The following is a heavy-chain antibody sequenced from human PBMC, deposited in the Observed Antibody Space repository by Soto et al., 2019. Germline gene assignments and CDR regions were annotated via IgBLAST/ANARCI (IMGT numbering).Heavy chain of an antibody. CDR1: GYTFTGYY. D-gene: IGHD2-2*03. J-gene: IGHJ6*02. CDR3: ARDDSGIPPQTRSLDIVVVPAAIDYYYGMDV. V-gene: IGHV1-2*02. CDR2: INPNSGGT. Sequence: ASVKVSCKASGYTFTGYYMHWVRQAPGQGLEWMGWINPNSGGTNYAQKFQGRVTMTRDTSISTAYMELSRLRSDDTAVYYCARDDSGIPPQTRSLDIVVVPAAIDYYYGMDVWGQGTTVTVSS.